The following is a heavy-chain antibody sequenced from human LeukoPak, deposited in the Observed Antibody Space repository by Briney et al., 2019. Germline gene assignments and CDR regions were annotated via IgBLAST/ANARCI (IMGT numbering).Heavy chain of an antibody. CDR1: GGSMSGYY. Sequence: SETLSLTCTVSGGSMSGYYWSWIRQPPGKGLQWIGYIYYSGGTNYNPSLRSRVAISVDTSKNQFSLRLSSLTAADTAVYYCARNFVPAASGAFDFWGQGTLVTVSS. V-gene: IGHV4-59*01. CDR2: IYYSGGT. CDR3: ARNFVPAASGAFDF. J-gene: IGHJ3*01. D-gene: IGHD2-2*01.